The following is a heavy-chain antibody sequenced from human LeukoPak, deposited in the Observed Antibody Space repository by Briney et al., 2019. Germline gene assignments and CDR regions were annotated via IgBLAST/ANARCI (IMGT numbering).Heavy chain of an antibody. Sequence: GGSLRLSCAASGFTFSTYAMHWVRQAPGKGLEWVSYISSGSSTIYYADSVKGRFTISRDNAKNSLCLQMNSLRDEDTAVYYCARENIVVVTAIRDAFDIWGQGTMVTVSS. CDR2: ISSGSSTI. D-gene: IGHD2-21*02. CDR1: GFTFSTYA. V-gene: IGHV3-48*02. J-gene: IGHJ3*02. CDR3: ARENIVVVTAIRDAFDI.